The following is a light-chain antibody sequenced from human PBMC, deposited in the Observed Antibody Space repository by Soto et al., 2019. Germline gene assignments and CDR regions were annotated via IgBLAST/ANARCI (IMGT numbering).Light chain of an antibody. CDR1: QSVNSSY. CDR3: QQYGSSPRT. Sequence: EIVLVQSAGTLSLSPGERASRSCRACQSVNSSYLACYQQRAGGAPRLLIYGASNRATGIPDRFRGRGSGTDSNLTIRRMEPEGFAVYSCQQYGSSPRTFGQGPKVGIK. J-gene: IGKJ1*01. V-gene: IGKV3-20*01. CDR2: GAS.